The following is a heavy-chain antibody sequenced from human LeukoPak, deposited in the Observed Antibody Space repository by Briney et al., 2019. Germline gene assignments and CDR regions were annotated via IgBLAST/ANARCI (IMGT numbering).Heavy chain of an antibody. D-gene: IGHD2-8*01. J-gene: IGHJ3*02. Sequence: SQTLSLTCTVSGGSISSGDYYWSWIRQPPGKGLEWIGYIYYSGSTYYNPSLKSRVTISVDTSKNQFSLKLSSVTAADTAVYYCARHGVATVNAFDIWGQGTMVTVSS. CDR3: ARHGVATVNAFDI. CDR2: IYYSGST. CDR1: GGSISSGDYY. V-gene: IGHV4-30-4*01.